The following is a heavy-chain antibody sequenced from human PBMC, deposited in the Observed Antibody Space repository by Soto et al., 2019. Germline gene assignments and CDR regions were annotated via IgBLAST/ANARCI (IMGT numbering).Heavy chain of an antibody. D-gene: IGHD2-8*01. V-gene: IGHV1-2*04. CDR3: ARGDSTDCSNGVCSFFYNHDMDV. Sequence: ASVKVSCKASGYSFTDYHIHWVRQAPGQGLEWLGRINPKSGGTSTAQKFQGWVTMTTDTSISTASMELTRLTSDDTAIYYCARGDSTDCSNGVCSFFYNHDMDVWGQGTTVTVSS. CDR1: GYSFTDYH. J-gene: IGHJ6*02. CDR2: INPKSGGT.